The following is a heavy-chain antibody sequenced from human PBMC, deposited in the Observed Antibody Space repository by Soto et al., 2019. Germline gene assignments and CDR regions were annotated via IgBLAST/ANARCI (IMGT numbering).Heavy chain of an antibody. D-gene: IGHD3-3*01. CDR2: ISGSGGST. Sequence: GGSLRLSCAASGFTFSSYAMSWVRQAPGKGLEWVSAISGSGGSTYYADSVKGRFTISRDNSKNTLYLQMNSLRAEDTAVYYCAKDLLPGYDFWSGYSGFDYWGQGTLVTVSS. J-gene: IGHJ4*02. CDR3: AKDLLPGYDFWSGYSGFDY. V-gene: IGHV3-23*01. CDR1: GFTFSSYA.